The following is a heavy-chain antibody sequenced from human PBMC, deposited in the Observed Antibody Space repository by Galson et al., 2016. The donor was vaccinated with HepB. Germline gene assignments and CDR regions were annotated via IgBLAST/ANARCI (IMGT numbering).Heavy chain of an antibody. Sequence: SVKGSCKASGYTFISYGINWVRQAPGQGLEWMGWNSAHNGDTTYDQKFQRSVTMARYTSTSTAYMELRSLRSDDTAVYYSARPNSREVGVAVDWFYGMDVWGQGTTVTVSS. V-gene: IGHV1-18*01. CDR2: NSAHNGDT. CDR3: ARPNSREVGVAVDWFYGMDV. J-gene: IGHJ6*02. CDR1: GYTFISYG. D-gene: IGHD3-3*01.